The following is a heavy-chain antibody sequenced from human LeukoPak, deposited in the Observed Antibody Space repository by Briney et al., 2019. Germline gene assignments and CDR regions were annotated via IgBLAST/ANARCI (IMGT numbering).Heavy chain of an antibody. Sequence: ASVKVSCKASGHTFTGYYMHWVRQAPGQGLEWMGWINPNSGGTNYAQKFQGRVTMTRDTSISTAYMELSRLRSDDTAVYYCAILTGYYLHNNFDYWGQGTLVTVSS. CDR3: AILTGYYLHNNFDY. CDR1: GHTFTGYY. J-gene: IGHJ4*02. V-gene: IGHV1-2*02. CDR2: INPNSGGT. D-gene: IGHD3-9*01.